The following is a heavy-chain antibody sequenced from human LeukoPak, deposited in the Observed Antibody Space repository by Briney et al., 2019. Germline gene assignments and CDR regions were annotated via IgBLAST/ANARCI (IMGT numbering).Heavy chain of an antibody. Sequence: GGSLRLSCAASGLTFSSYAMSWVRLAPGKGLEWVSAISGSGGSTYYADSVKGRFTISRDNSKNTLYLQMNSLRAEDTAVYYCAKDPGIHTVADAFDIWGQGTMVTVSS. CDR2: ISGSGGST. V-gene: IGHV3-23*01. D-gene: IGHD6-13*01. CDR1: GLTFSSYA. CDR3: AKDPGIHTVADAFDI. J-gene: IGHJ3*02.